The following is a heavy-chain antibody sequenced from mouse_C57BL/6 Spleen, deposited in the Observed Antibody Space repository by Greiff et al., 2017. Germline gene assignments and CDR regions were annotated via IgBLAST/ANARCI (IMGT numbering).Heavy chain of an antibody. CDR1: GYSITSGYY. CDR2: ISYDGSN. J-gene: IGHJ4*01. CDR3: ARGVAYYSNRYAMDY. D-gene: IGHD2-5*01. V-gene: IGHV3-6*01. Sequence: VQLKESGPGLVKPSQSLSLTCSVTGYSITSGYYWNWIRQFPGNKLEWMGYISYDGSNNYNPSLKNRISITRDTSKNQFFLKLNSVTTEDTATYYCARGVAYYSNRYAMDYWGQGTSVTVSS.